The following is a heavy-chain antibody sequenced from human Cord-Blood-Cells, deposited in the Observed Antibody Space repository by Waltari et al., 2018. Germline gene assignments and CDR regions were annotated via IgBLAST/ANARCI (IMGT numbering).Heavy chain of an antibody. CDR1: GYSISSGYY. Sequence: QVQLQESGPGLVKPSETLSLTCAVSGYSISSGYYWGWIRQPPGKGLEWIGSIYHSGGTYYNPSLRGRVTMSVDTSKNQFSLKLSSVTAADTAVYYCATLTQGLRLRAYYFDYWGQGTLVTGSS. V-gene: IGHV4-38-2*01. CDR3: ATLTQGLRLRAYYFDY. CDR2: IYHSGGT. J-gene: IGHJ4*02. D-gene: IGHD5-12*01.